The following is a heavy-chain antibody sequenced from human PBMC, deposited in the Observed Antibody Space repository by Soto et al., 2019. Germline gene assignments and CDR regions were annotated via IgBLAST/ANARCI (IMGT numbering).Heavy chain of an antibody. D-gene: IGHD1-26*01. Sequence: GASVKVSCEASGYTFTSYGISWVRQAPGQGLEWMGWISAYNGNTNYAQKLQGRVTMTTDTSTSTAYMELRSLRSDDTAVYSCVVGATAGYYGMDVWGQGTTVTVSS. CDR2: ISAYNGNT. CDR1: GYTFTSYG. J-gene: IGHJ6*02. V-gene: IGHV1-18*01. CDR3: VVGATAGYYGMDV.